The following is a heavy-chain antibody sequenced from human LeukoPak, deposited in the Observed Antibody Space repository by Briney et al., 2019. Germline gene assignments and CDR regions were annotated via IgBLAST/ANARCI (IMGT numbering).Heavy chain of an antibody. CDR3: ARQNDFRLDY. V-gene: IGHV5-51*01. D-gene: IGHD3-3*01. J-gene: IGHJ4*02. Sequence: KPGESLRISCKGSGYTFSSYWIGWVRQMPGKGLEWMGIIYPGDSDPRYSPSLQGQVTISVDTSIGTAYLQWSSLKASDTAIYYCARQNDFRLDYWGQGTLVTVSS. CDR1: GYTFSSYW. CDR2: IYPGDSDP.